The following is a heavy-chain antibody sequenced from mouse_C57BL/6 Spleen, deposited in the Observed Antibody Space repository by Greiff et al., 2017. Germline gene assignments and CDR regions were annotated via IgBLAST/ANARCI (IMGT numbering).Heavy chain of an antibody. CDR2: ISDGGSYT. CDR1: GFTFSSYA. V-gene: IGHV5-4*01. CDR3: ARDDYYGSSSGWFAY. D-gene: IGHD1-1*01. Sequence: EVKLMESGGGLVKPGGSLKLSCAASGFTFSSYAMSWVRQTPEKRLEWVATISDGGSYTYYPDNVKGRFTISRDNAKNNLYLQMSHLKSEDTAMYYCARDDYYGSSSGWFAYWGQGTLVTVSA. J-gene: IGHJ3*01.